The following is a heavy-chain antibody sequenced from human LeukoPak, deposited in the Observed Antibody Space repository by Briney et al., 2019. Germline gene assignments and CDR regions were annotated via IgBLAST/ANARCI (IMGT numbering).Heavy chain of an antibody. CDR3: ARIGITMVRGVAYYFDY. CDR1: GYTFTSYG. Sequence: ASVKVSCKASGYTFTSYGISWVRQAPGQGLEWMGWISAYNGNTNYAQKLQGRVTMTTDTSTSTAYMELRSLRSDDTAVYYCARIGITMVRGVAYYFDYWGQGTLVTVSS. D-gene: IGHD3-10*01. J-gene: IGHJ4*02. CDR2: ISAYNGNT. V-gene: IGHV1-18*01.